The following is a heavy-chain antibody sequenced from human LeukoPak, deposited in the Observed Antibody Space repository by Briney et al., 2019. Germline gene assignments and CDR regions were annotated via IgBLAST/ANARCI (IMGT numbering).Heavy chain of an antibody. CDR2: ICGSDGST. CDR1: GLTVSQSY. D-gene: IGHD5-12*01. J-gene: IGHJ4*02. CDR3: AKGGHLDY. Sequence: GGSLRLSCAASGLTVSQSYMTWVRQAPGKGLEWVSVICGSDGSTHYADSVKGRFTISRDNSKNTLYLQMDSLRAEDTAVYYCAKGGHLDYWGQGNLVTVSS. V-gene: IGHV3-23*01.